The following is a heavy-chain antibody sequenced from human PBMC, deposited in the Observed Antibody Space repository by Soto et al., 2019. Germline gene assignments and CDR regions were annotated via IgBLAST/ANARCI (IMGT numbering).Heavy chain of an antibody. CDR1: GYTFTSYA. Sequence: QVQLVQSGAEVKKPGASVKVSCKASGYTFTSYAMHWVRQAPGQRLEWMGWINAGNGNTKYSQKFQGRVTIIRDTSASTADMELSSLRSEATAVYYCARDVGATGDWGQGTLVTVSS. V-gene: IGHV1-3*01. CDR2: INAGNGNT. CDR3: ARDVGATGD. D-gene: IGHD1-26*01. J-gene: IGHJ4*02.